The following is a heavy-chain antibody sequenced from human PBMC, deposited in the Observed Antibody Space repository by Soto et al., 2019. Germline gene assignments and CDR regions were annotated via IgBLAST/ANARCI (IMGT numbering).Heavy chain of an antibody. Sequence: SETLSLTCTVSGGSISSYYWSWIRQPPGKGLEWIGYIYYSGSTNYNPSLKSRVTISVDTSKNQFSLKLSSVTAADTAVYYCARVAGATMIADGAFDIWGQGTMVTVSS. V-gene: IGHV4-59*01. CDR1: GGSISSYY. CDR3: ARVAGATMIADGAFDI. CDR2: IYYSGST. J-gene: IGHJ3*02. D-gene: IGHD3-22*01.